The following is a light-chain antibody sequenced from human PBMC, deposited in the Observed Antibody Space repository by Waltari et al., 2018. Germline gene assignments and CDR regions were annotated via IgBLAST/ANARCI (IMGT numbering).Light chain of an antibody. CDR2: WAS. Sequence: DIVMTQSPDSLAVSLGERATINCKSSQSVFYSSNNKNYLAWYQQKPGQPPNLLVYWASTRESGVPDRVSGSGSGTDFTLTISSLQAEDVAVYYCQQYYSTPPTFGQGTKLEIK. CDR1: QSVFYSSNNKNY. J-gene: IGKJ2*01. V-gene: IGKV4-1*01. CDR3: QQYYSTPPT.